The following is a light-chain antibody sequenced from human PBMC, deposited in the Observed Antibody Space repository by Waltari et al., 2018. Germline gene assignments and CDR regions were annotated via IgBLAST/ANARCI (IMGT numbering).Light chain of an antibody. J-gene: IGLJ3*02. V-gene: IGLV2-14*03. CDR1: SSDVGGFDY. CDR3: ISYTSSSTFV. Sequence: QSALTKPASVSGSPGQSITISCTGTSSDVGGFDYVSWYQQLPGKAPRLMIYDVTQRPSGVSNRFSGSKSGNTASLAISGLQAEDEGDYYCISYTSSSTFVFGGGTQLTVL. CDR2: DVT.